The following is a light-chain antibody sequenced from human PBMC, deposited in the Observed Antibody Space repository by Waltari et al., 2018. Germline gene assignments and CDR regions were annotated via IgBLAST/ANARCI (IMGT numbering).Light chain of an antibody. CDR3: SAWDHSLNGRV. J-gene: IGLJ3*02. Sequence: QSVLTQPPSASGTPGQRVTISCSGSSSNIGRDTVNWAQQLPGTAPQPLIPNTNGRPSGVPDGFSGSKSGTSASLAISGLQSDDEADYYCSAWDHSLNGRVFGGGTKLTVL. CDR2: NTN. V-gene: IGLV1-44*01. CDR1: SSNIGRDT.